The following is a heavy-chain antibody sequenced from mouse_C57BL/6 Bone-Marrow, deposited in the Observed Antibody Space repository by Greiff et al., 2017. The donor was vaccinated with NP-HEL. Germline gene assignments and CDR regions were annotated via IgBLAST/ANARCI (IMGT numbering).Heavy chain of an antibody. CDR1: GYTFTSYW. CDR2: IYPGSGST. CDR3: ARLGPNWAWFAY. J-gene: IGHJ3*01. D-gene: IGHD4-1*01. V-gene: IGHV1-55*01. Sequence: VQLQQPGAELVKPGASVKMSCKASGYTFTSYWITWVKQRPGQGLEWIGDIYPGSGSTNYNEKFKSKATLTVDTSSSTAYMQLSSLTSEDAAVYYCARLGPNWAWFAYWGQGTLVTVSA.